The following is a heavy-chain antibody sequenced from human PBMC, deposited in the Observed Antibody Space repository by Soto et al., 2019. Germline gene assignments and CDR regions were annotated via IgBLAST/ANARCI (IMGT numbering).Heavy chain of an antibody. Sequence: GASVKVSCKASGYTFTNYGITWVRQAPGQGLEWMGWISAYNGNTRYAQKLQGRVTMTTDTSTSTAYMELRSLRSDDTAVYYCARERNDDFWSGYYDWGQGTLVTVSS. CDR2: ISAYNGNT. J-gene: IGHJ4*02. V-gene: IGHV1-18*01. CDR3: ARERNDDFWSGYYD. CDR1: GYTFTNYG. D-gene: IGHD3-3*01.